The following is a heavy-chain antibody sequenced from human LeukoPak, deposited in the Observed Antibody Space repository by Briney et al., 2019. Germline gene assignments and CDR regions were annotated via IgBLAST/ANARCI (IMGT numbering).Heavy chain of an antibody. J-gene: IGHJ4*02. CDR3: ARDSTGDAFDY. CDR2: INPDSGGT. CDR1: GYTFTGYY. D-gene: IGHD7-27*01. Sequence: ASGKVSCKASGYTFTGYYVHWVRQAPGQGLEWLGWINPDSGGTTSAQKFQGRVTMTRDTSISTAYMEMTSLRSDDTAVYYCARDSTGDAFDYWGQGTLVTVSS. V-gene: IGHV1-2*02.